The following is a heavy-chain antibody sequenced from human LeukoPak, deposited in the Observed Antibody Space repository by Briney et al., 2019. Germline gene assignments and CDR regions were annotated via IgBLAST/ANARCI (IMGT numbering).Heavy chain of an antibody. CDR3: AKDWGEYFDYVWGSFTSFDS. CDR2: ISGRGHRT. Sequence: GGTLRLSCAASGFTFSSYGVSWVRQAPGKGLEWVSGISGRGHRTYYADSVKGRFTISTDNSKSTLYLQMNSLRAEDTAVYYCAKDWGEYFDYVWGSFTSFDSWGQGTLVTVSS. CDR1: GFTFSSYG. D-gene: IGHD3-16*01. V-gene: IGHV3-23*01. J-gene: IGHJ4*02.